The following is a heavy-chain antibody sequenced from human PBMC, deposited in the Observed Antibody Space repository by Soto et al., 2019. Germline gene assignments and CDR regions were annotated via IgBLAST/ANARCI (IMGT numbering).Heavy chain of an antibody. CDR2: ISGSGGRT. Sequence: EVQLLESGGGLVQPGGSLRLSCAASGFTFSSYAMNWVRQAPGKGLEWVSVISGSGGRTYSADSGKGRFTISRDKSKNTLYLQMNSLRAEDTAVYYCARRGPGTYFDDWGQGTLVTVSS. J-gene: IGHJ4*02. CDR3: ARRGPGTYFDD. CDR1: GFTFSSYA. V-gene: IGHV3-23*01. D-gene: IGHD6-13*01.